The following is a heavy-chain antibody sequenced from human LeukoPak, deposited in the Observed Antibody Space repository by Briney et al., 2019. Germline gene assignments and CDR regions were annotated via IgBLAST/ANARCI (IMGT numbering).Heavy chain of an antibody. CDR3: ARDVVRGANWFDP. V-gene: IGHV4-59*01. Sequence: SETLSLTCTVSGGSISSYYWSWIRQPPGRGLEWIGYIYYSGSTNYNPSLKSRVTISVDTSKNQFSLKLSSVTAADTAVYYCARDVVRGANWFDPWSQGTLVTVSS. D-gene: IGHD3-10*01. CDR2: IYYSGST. J-gene: IGHJ5*02. CDR1: GGSISSYY.